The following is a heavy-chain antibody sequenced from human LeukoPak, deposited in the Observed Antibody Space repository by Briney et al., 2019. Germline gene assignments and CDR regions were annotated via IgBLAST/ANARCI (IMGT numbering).Heavy chain of an antibody. CDR3: ARDLRGFPYYYYYMDV. Sequence: GGSLRLSCAASGFTFSSYEMNWVRQAPGKGLEWLSYISNSGSAIYYADSVKGRFSIPRDNAKNSLYLQMSSLRAEDTAVYYCARDLRGFPYYYYYMDVWGKGTTVTVSS. CDR2: ISNSGSAI. CDR1: GFTFSSYE. J-gene: IGHJ6*03. V-gene: IGHV3-48*03.